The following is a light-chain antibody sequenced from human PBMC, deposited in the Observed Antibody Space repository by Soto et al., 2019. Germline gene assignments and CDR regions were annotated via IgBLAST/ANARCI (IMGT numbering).Light chain of an antibody. CDR2: GAS. J-gene: IGKJ3*01. Sequence: EIVLAQAPDTLSLSPGERGTLSCRASQSVSSDYLVWYQQKPGQAPRLLIYGASRRATGIPDRFSGSGSGTDFILTISRLEPEDFAVYYCQHYDNSPPSVTFGPGTNVDIK. V-gene: IGKV3-20*01. CDR3: QHYDNSPPSVT. CDR1: QSVSSDY.